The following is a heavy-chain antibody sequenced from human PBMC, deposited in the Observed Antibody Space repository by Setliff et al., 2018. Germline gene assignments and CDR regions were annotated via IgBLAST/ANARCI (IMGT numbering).Heavy chain of an antibody. D-gene: IGHD2-2*01. V-gene: IGHV4-34*01. CDR2: INHSGST. CDR3: ARRMVPYYFDY. J-gene: IGHJ4*02. CDR1: GASFSDYY. Sequence: SETLSLTCTVYGASFSDYYWGWIRQPPGKGLEWIAEINHSGSTYYNPSLKSRVTISVDASKNQFSLKLSSVTAADTAVYYCARRMVPYYFDYWGQGTLVTVSS.